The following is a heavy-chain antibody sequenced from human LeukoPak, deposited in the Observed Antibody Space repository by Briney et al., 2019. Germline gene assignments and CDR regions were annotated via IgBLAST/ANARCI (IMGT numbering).Heavy chain of an antibody. Sequence: ASVKVSCKASGYTFTNYVVHRVRQAPGQRPEWMGWINAGNGDTKYSQNFQGRVTITRDTSASTAYMELSSLTSEDPALYYCARDDCGDTCYPGGYWGQGTLVTVSS. CDR2: INAGNGDT. J-gene: IGHJ4*02. D-gene: IGHD2-21*01. V-gene: IGHV1-3*01. CDR1: GYTFTNYV. CDR3: ARDDCGDTCYPGGY.